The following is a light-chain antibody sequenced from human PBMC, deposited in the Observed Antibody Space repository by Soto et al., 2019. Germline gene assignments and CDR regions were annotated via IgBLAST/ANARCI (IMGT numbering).Light chain of an antibody. J-gene: IGKJ5*01. CDR3: QQRSNWPRCT. Sequence: EIVLNQSTDTLSLSTGDGASLSCRASQSVHTFLAWYQQKPGQAPRLLIYGASNRATGIPARFSGSGSGTDFTLTINSLQSEDFAVYYCQQRSNWPRCTFGQGTRLE. V-gene: IGKV3-11*01. CDR2: GAS. CDR1: QSVHTF.